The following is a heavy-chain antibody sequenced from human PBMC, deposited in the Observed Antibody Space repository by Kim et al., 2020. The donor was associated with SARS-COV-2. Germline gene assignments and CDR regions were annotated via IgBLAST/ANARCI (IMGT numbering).Heavy chain of an antibody. J-gene: IGHJ6*02. D-gene: IGHD3-3*01. CDR3: AKVVGEGTFWSGYSYGMDV. CDR2: ISGSGGST. Sequence: GGSLRLSCAASGFTFSSYAMSWVRQAPGKGLEWVSAISGSGGSTYYADSVKGRFTISRDNSKNTLYLQMNSLRAEDTAVYYCAKVVGEGTFWSGYSYGMDVWGQGTTVTVSS. V-gene: IGHV3-23*01. CDR1: GFTFSSYA.